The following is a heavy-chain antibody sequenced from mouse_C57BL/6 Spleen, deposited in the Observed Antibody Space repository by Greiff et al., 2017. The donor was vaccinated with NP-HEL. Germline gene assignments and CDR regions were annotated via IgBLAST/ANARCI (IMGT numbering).Heavy chain of an antibody. CDR3: VRERGRSNAVVAIDY. CDR2: INPGSGGT. CDR1: GYAFTNYL. V-gene: IGHV1-54*01. D-gene: IGHD1-1*01. J-gene: IGHJ2*01. Sequence: VQLQESGAELVRPGTSVKVSCKASGYAFTNYLIEWVKQRPGQGLEWIGVINPGSGGTNYNEKFKGKATLTADKTSSTAYMQLRSLTSEDSAVYFCVRERGRSNAVVAIDYWGQGTTLTVSS.